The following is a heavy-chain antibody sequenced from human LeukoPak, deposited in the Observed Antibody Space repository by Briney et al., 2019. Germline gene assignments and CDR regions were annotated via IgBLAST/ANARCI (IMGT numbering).Heavy chain of an antibody. CDR3: ANEYTKGDV. J-gene: IGHJ3*01. Sequence: GGSLRLSCAAPGFTFPNYVMSWVRQAPGKGLEWVSAISGSGGNTYYADSVKGRFTISRDNSKNTLYLQMNSLRAEDAAVYYCANEYTKGDVWGQGTMVTVSS. V-gene: IGHV3-23*01. CDR2: ISGSGGNT. D-gene: IGHD1-1*01. CDR1: GFTFPNYV.